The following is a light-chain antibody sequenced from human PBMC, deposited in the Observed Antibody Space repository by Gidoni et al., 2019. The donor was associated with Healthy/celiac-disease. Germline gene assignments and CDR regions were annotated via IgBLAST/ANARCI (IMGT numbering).Light chain of an antibody. CDR1: QSISSY. CDR2: AAS. Sequence: DIQMPQSPSSLSASVGDRVTITCRASQSISSYLNWYQQKPGKAPKLLIYAASSLQSGVPSRFSGSGSGTDFTLTISSLQPEDCATYYCQQSYSTPHTFGQGTKLEIK. CDR3: QQSYSTPHT. V-gene: IGKV1-39*01. J-gene: IGKJ2*01.